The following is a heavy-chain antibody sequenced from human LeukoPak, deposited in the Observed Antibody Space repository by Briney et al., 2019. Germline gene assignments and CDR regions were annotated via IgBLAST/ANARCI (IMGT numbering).Heavy chain of an antibody. CDR3: AREEHHYYDSSGYYQDVYFQH. CDR1: GFTFSSYG. CDR2: IWYDGSNK. J-gene: IGHJ1*01. Sequence: GRSLRLSCAASGFTFSSYGMHWVRQAPGKGLEWVAVIWYDGSNKYYADSVKGRFTISRDNSKNTLYLQMNSLRAEDTAVYYCAREEHHYYDSSGYYQDVYFQHWGQGTLVTVSS. V-gene: IGHV3-33*01. D-gene: IGHD3-22*01.